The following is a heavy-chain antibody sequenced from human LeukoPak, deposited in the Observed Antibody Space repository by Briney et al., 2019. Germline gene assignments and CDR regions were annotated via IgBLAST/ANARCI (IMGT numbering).Heavy chain of an antibody. J-gene: IGHJ5*02. V-gene: IGHV3-53*01. D-gene: IGHD3-10*01. CDR2: IYSGGST. CDR3: ARGTEDYYGSGNWFDP. CDR1: GFTVSSNY. Sequence: GGSLRLSCAVSGFTVSSNYMSWVRQAPGKGLEWVSVIYSGGSTYYADSVKGRFTISRDNSKNTLYLQMNSLRAEDTAVYYCARGTEDYYGSGNWFDPWGQGTLVTVSS.